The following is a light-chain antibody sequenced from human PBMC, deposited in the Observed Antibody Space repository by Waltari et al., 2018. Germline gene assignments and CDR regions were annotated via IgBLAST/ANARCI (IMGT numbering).Light chain of an antibody. CDR3: QQLYNYPLT. Sequence: DIQLTQSPSFLSASVGDRVTFTCRARQGISTSLAWYQQKPGRVPELLIYAASTLQTGVPSRFSGRGSGTDFTLTISSLQPEEFATYYCQQLYNYPLTFGGGPKVESK. CDR2: AAS. V-gene: IGKV1-9*01. CDR1: QGISTS. J-gene: IGKJ4*01.